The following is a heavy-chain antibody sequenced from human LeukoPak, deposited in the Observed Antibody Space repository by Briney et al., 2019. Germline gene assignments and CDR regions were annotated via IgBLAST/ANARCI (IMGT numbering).Heavy chain of an antibody. CDR3: ARRGPHYDILTGRYYYYMDV. CDR2: INHSGST. D-gene: IGHD3-9*01. J-gene: IGHJ6*03. Sequence: SETLSLTCAVSGLSFSSYYWSWIRQPPGKGLEWMGEINHSGSTNYNPSLKSRVTISVDTSKNQFYLKLSSVTAADRAVYYCARRGPHYDILTGRYYYYMDVWGKGTTVTISS. CDR1: GLSFSSYY. V-gene: IGHV4-34*01.